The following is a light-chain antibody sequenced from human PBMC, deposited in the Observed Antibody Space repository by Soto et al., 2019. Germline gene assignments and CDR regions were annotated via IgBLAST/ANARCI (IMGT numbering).Light chain of an antibody. CDR3: HQYHNWPRT. Sequence: EIVMTQSPATLSVSPGERATLSCRASQSVSSDLAWYQQKPGQAPRLLLYGASTRAATIPAKFSGSGSGTEFTLTISSLQSEDFAVYYCHQYHNWPRTFGQGTKVDIK. J-gene: IGKJ1*01. CDR1: QSVSSD. CDR2: GAS. V-gene: IGKV3-15*01.